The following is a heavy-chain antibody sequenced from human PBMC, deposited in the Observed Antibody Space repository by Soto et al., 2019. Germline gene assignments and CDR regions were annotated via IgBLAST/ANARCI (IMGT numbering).Heavy chain of an antibody. J-gene: IGHJ6*03. Sequence: SETLSLTCTVSGGSISSYYWSWIRQPPGKGLEWIGYIYYSGSTNYNPSLKSRVTISVNTSENQFSLKLSSVTAADTAVYYCARGPDCSSTSCYDYYYYYYMDVWGKGTTVTVSS. CDR3: ARGPDCSSTSCYDYYYYYYMDV. D-gene: IGHD2-2*01. CDR2: IYYSGST. CDR1: GGSISSYY. V-gene: IGHV4-59*08.